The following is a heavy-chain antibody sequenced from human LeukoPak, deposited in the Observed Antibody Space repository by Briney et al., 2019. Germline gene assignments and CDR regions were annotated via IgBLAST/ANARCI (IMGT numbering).Heavy chain of an antibody. D-gene: IGHD6-13*01. J-gene: IGHJ4*02. CDR2: ISYDGSNK. Sequence: GRSLRLSCAASGFTFSSYGMHWVRQAPGKGLEWVAVISYDGSNKYYADSVKGRFTISRDNSKNTLYLQMNSLRAEDTAVYYCARDAAAVGLVDYWGQGTLVTVSS. V-gene: IGHV3-30*03. CDR1: GFTFSSYG. CDR3: ARDAAAVGLVDY.